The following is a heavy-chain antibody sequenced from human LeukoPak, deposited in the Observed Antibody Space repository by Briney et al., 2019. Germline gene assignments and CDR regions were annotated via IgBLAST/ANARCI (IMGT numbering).Heavy chain of an antibody. J-gene: IGHJ4*02. CDR1: GFSFSRYG. CDR3: AKDKDTPATAQPQRGYFES. CDR2: IRDNGSTR. V-gene: IGHV3-30*02. D-gene: IGHD2-15*01. Sequence: GGSLRLSCAASGFSFSRYGLHWARQAPGKGLEWMAFIRDNGSTRYYADSVKGRFTVSRDNSKNTLYLQMDSLRTEDTAVYFCAKDKDTPATAQPQRGYFESWGQGTLVTVSS.